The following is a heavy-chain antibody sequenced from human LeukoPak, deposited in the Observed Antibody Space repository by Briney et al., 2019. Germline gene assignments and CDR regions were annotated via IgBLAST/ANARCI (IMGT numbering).Heavy chain of an antibody. CDR2: IYYSGST. Sequence: SETLSLTCTVSGGSISSSSYYWGWIRQPPGKGLEWIGSIYYSGSTYYNPSLKSRVTISVDTSKNQFSLKLSSVTAADTAVYYCARDRQCSSTSCYKPLDYWGQGTLVTVSS. CDR3: ARDRQCSSTSCYKPLDY. V-gene: IGHV4-39*02. D-gene: IGHD2-2*02. J-gene: IGHJ4*02. CDR1: GGSISSSSYY.